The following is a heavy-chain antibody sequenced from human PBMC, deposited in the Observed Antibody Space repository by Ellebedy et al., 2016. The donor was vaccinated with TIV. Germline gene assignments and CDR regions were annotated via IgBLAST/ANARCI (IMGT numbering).Heavy chain of an antibody. CDR3: ATQGGDSFRQSLDC. Sequence: PGGSLRLSCTVSGLTLAIYGLHWVRQAPGKGLEWVALLSFDGTVQYYADSVKGRFTITISRDIYKSTLYLQMNSLRAEDTALYYCATQGGDSFRQSLDCWGQGTLVTVSS. V-gene: IGHV3-30*02. D-gene: IGHD4-17*01. J-gene: IGHJ4*02. CDR1: GLTLAIYG. CDR2: LSFDGTVQ.